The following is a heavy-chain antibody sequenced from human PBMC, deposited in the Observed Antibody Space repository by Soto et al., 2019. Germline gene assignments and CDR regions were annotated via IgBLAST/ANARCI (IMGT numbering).Heavy chain of an antibody. CDR2: ISSDSSYI. J-gene: IGHJ3*01. CDR3: VRGDKGGFDL. D-gene: IGHD2-21*02. CDR1: EFTFSAYS. Sequence: GGSLRLSCVASEFTFSAYSMNWVRQAPGKGLEWVSSISSDSSYIYYADSVKGRFTISRDNAKNTLYLQMNSLRAEDTAVYYCVRGDKGGFDLWGQGTTVTVSS. V-gene: IGHV3-21*01.